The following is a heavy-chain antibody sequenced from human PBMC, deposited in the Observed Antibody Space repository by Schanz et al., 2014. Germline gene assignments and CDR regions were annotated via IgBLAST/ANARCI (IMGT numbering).Heavy chain of an antibody. J-gene: IGHJ4*02. Sequence: QVQLVQSGAEVKEPGASVKVSCKASGYTFTSNGITWVRQAPGQGLEWMGWINTYNGDTAYAQNMQGRVGMTTETAASTAYMELRSLRSDDTAVYYCARAGQDYSDSSGYATYYFGNWGQGTLVTVSS. CDR1: GYTFTSNG. D-gene: IGHD3-22*01. CDR3: ARAGQDYSDSSGYATYYFGN. V-gene: IGHV1-18*04. CDR2: INTYNGDT.